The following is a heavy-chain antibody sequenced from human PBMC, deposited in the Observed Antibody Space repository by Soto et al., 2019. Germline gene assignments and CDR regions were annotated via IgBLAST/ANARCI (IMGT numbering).Heavy chain of an antibody. J-gene: IGHJ4*02. Sequence: QVQLVQSGVDVKKPGASVKVSCEASGYTFTSYKVSWLRQAPGQGLEWMGWINPHNGKTDYAQKVQDRVTSTADTSTSTAYMELRSVRSAATAMYYCARLYSYGSGFYYLEFDYWGQVPLVAVSA. CDR3: ARLYSYGSGFYYLEFDY. V-gene: IGHV1-18*01. CDR1: GYTFTSYK. D-gene: IGHD1-26*01. CDR2: INPHNGKT.